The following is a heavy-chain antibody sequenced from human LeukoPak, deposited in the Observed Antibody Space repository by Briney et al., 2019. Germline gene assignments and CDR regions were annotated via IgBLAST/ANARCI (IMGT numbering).Heavy chain of an antibody. CDR2: ISSSGSTI. D-gene: IGHD3-16*02. V-gene: IGHV3-11*01. CDR1: GFTFSDYY. CDR3: ARDPPITFGGVIVLRNQDYFDY. J-gene: IGHJ4*02. Sequence: GGSLRLSCAASGFTFSDYYMSWIRQAPGKGLEWVSYISSSGSTIYYADSVKGRFTISRDNAKNSLYLQMNSLRAEDTAVYYCARDPPITFGGVIVLRNQDYFDYWGQGTLVTVSS.